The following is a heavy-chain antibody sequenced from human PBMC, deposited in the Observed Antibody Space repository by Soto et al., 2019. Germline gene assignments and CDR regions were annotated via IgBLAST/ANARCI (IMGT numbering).Heavy chain of an antibody. Sequence: QVQLVQSGAEVKKPGSSVKVSCKASGGTFSSYTISWVRQAPGQGLEWMGRIIPILGIANYAQKFQGRVTITADKSTSTAYMELSSLRSEDTAVYYCAKHILTGNYCYYGMDVWGQGTTVTVSS. D-gene: IGHD3-9*01. J-gene: IGHJ6*02. CDR1: GGTFSSYT. CDR2: IIPILGIA. V-gene: IGHV1-69*02. CDR3: AKHILTGNYCYYGMDV.